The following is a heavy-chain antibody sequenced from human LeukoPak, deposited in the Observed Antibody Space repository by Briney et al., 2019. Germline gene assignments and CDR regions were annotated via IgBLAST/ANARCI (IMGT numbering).Heavy chain of an antibody. V-gene: IGHV4-4*07. CDR2: LYTSEST. Sequence: SETLSHTCIVSAGSISSYYWSWGRQPAGKGLEWFGRLYTSESTNYNPSLKSRVTMPVDTSNNQFSLKLSSVTAADTALYYCTRDNGGDWYAFDIWGQGTVVTVSS. CDR1: AGSISSYY. D-gene: IGHD2-21*02. J-gene: IGHJ3*02. CDR3: TRDNGGDWYAFDI.